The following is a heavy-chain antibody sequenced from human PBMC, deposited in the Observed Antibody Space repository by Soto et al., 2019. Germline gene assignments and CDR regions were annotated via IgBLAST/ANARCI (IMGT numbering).Heavy chain of an antibody. CDR3: ARVIWSGHLTSDL. J-gene: IGHJ5*02. CDR2: ISSSSSTI. Sequence: ESGGGLVQPGGSLRLSCAASGFTFSSNSMNWVRQAPGKGLEWISYISSSSSTIYADSVKGRFTISRDNAKNSLYLQMNSLRDEDTAVYYCARVIWSGHLTSDLWGQGTLVIVSS. CDR1: GFTFSSNS. D-gene: IGHD3-3*01. V-gene: IGHV3-48*02.